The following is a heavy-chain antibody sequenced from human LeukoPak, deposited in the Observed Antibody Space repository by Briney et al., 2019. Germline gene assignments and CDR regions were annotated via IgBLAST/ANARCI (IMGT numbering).Heavy chain of an antibody. CDR1: GGSIGSSNYY. CDR2: IYYNEAT. J-gene: IGHJ4*02. Sequence: PSETLSLTCTVSGGSIGSSNYYWAWIRQPPGKGLEWIGTIYYNEATQYNPSLKSRVSISVDTSKNQFSLKLTSVTAADAAIYYCARVLRIPAVAETGDCWGQGTLVTVSS. V-gene: IGHV4-39*01. D-gene: IGHD6-19*01. CDR3: ARVLRIPAVAETGDC.